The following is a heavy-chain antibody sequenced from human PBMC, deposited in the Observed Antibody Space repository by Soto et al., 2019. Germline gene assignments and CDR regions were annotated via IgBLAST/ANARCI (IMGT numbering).Heavy chain of an antibody. CDR1: GGAISGYY. CDR2: IYYSGST. CDR3: ARHIVAATKNYFDY. Sequence: PSETLSLTCTVAGGAISGYYWSWIRQPPGKGLEWIGYIYYSGSTNYSPSLKSRVAISVDTSKNQFSLKLSSVTAADTAVYYCARHIVAATKNYFDYWGQGTLVTVSS. V-gene: IGHV4-59*08. J-gene: IGHJ4*02. D-gene: IGHD1-26*01.